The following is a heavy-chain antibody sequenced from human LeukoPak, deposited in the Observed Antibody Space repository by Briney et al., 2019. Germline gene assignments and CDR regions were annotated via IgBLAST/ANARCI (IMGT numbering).Heavy chain of an antibody. CDR1: GGSISSYY. J-gene: IGHJ4*02. CDR3: ARDLGSLDY. Sequence: SETLSLTCTVSGGSISSYYWSWLRQPPGKGLEWIGYIYYSGSTNYNPSLKSRVTISVDTSKNQFSLKLSSVTAADTAVYYCARDLGSLDYWGQGTLVTVSS. D-gene: IGHD7-27*01. CDR2: IYYSGST. V-gene: IGHV4-59*01.